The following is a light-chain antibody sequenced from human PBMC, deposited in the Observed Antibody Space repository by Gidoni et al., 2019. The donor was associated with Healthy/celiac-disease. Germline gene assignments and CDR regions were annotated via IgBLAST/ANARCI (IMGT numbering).Light chain of an antibody. Sequence: DIQLIQSPSFLSASVGDRVTITRRASQGISSYLAWYQQKPGKAPKLLIYAASTLQSGVTSRFSGSGSGTEVTLTISSLQPEDFATYYCQQLNSFTFGPGTKVEIK. CDR3: QQLNSFT. V-gene: IGKV1-9*01. CDR2: AAS. CDR1: QGISSY. J-gene: IGKJ3*01.